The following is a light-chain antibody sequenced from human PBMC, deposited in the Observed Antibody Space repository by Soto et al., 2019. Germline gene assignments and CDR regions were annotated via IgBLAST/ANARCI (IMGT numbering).Light chain of an antibody. V-gene: IGKV3-20*01. Sequence: EIVLTQSPGTLSLSPGERATLSCRASQSVGSSYLAWYQQKPGQAPRLFIYGTSSRATGIPDRFSGSGSGTDFTLTISRLEPEDFAVYYCQQYGNSALTFGGGTKVEIK. J-gene: IGKJ4*01. CDR1: QSVGSSY. CDR3: QQYGNSALT. CDR2: GTS.